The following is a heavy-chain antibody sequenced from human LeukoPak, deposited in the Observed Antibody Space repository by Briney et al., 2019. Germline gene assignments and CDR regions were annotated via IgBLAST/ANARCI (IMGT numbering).Heavy chain of an antibody. CDR2: IWYDGRNK. CDR3: ARGNYDSSGFADY. CDR1: GFTFSIYA. D-gene: IGHD3-22*01. Sequence: PGGSLRLSCAASGFTFSIYAMHWVRQAPGKGLEWVAVIWYDGRNKYYADSVKGRFTISRDNSKNTLYLQMNSLRAEDTAVYYCARGNYDSSGFADYWGQGTLVTVSS. V-gene: IGHV3-33*08. J-gene: IGHJ4*02.